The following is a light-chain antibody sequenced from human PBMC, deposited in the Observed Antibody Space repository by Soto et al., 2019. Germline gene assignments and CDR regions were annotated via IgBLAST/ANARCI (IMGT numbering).Light chain of an antibody. CDR3: QQYGSSGT. J-gene: IGKJ1*01. CDR1: QSVSSSY. V-gene: IGKV3-20*01. CDR2: DAY. Sequence: EMVLTQSPGSLSLSPGERATLSCMASQSVSSSYLAWYLQKPGQPPRLLIYDAYNRATGIPARFSGSGSGTDFTLTISRLETEDFAVYYCQQYGSSGTFGQGTKVDIK.